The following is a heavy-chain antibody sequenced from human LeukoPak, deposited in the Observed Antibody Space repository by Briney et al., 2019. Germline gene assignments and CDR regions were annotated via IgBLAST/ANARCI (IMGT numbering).Heavy chain of an antibody. Sequence: SETLSLTCTVSGDSITTYYWSWIRQPPGKGLEWIGYIFQSGTTKYNPSLKSRVTISVDTSKNQFSLKLSSVTAADPAVYYCAGATPSVWGSYYPGASPGADYGAREPLVTVSS. V-gene: IGHV4-59*12. J-gene: IGHJ4*02. CDR1: GDSITTYY. CDR3: AGATPSVWGSYYPGASPGADY. CDR2: IFQSGTT. D-gene: IGHD3-16*01.